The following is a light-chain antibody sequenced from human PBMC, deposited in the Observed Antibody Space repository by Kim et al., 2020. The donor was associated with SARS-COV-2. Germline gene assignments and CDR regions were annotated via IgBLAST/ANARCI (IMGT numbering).Light chain of an antibody. J-gene: IGLJ2*01. Sequence: SYELTQPPSVSVSPGQTASITCSGDQLGDKYTCWYQQKPGQSPVVVIYQDNKRPSGIPERFSAYNSGNTATLTISGTQAMDEADYYCQAWDRGTVVFGGGTQLTVL. CDR3: QAWDRGTVV. V-gene: IGLV3-1*01. CDR2: QDN. CDR1: QLGDKY.